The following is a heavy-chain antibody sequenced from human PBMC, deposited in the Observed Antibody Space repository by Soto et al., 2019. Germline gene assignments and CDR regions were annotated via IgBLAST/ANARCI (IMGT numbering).Heavy chain of an antibody. CDR2: INHSGST. Sequence: QVQLQQWGAGLLKPSETLSLTCAVYGGSFSGYYWTWIRQPPGTGLEWIGEINHSGSTTYNPSLKSRVTISVDTSKNQSSLKLTSVTAADTGVYYCARDKITGLFDYWGQGTLVTVSS. CDR3: ARDKITGLFDY. CDR1: GGSFSGYY. J-gene: IGHJ4*02. D-gene: IGHD2-8*02. V-gene: IGHV4-34*01.